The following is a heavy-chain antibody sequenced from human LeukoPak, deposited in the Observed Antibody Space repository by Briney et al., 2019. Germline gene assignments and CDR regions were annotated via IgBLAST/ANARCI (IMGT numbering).Heavy chain of an antibody. Sequence: GESLKISCKGSGYSFTGYWIGWVRQMPGKGLEWMGIIYPGDSDTRYSPSFQGQVTISADKSISTAYLQWSSLKASDTAMYYCARHRRIAARGNNWFDPWGQGTLVTVSS. CDR3: ARHRRIAARGNNWFDP. J-gene: IGHJ5*02. CDR2: IYPGDSDT. V-gene: IGHV5-51*01. CDR1: GYSFTGYW. D-gene: IGHD6-6*01.